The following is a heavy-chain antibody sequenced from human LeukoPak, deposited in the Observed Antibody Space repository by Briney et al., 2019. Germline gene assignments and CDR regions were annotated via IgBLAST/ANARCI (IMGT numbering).Heavy chain of an antibody. CDR2: INHSGST. CDR3: ARRPHRGSLNWFDP. V-gene: IGHV4-34*01. D-gene: IGHD3-10*01. Sequence: SETLSLTCAVYGGSFSGYYWSWIRQPPGKGLEWIGEINHSGSTNYNPSLKSRVTISVDTSKNQFSLKLSSVTAADTAVYYCARRPHRGSLNWFDPWGQGTLVTVSS. CDR1: GGSFSGYY. J-gene: IGHJ5*02.